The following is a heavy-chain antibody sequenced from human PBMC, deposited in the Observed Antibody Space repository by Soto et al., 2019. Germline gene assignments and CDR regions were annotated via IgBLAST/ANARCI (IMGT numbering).Heavy chain of an antibody. V-gene: IGHV4-34*01. CDR2: INHSGSA. Sequence: SETLSLTCAVYGGSFSGYYWSWIRQPPGKGLEWIGEINHSGSANYNPSLKSRVTISVDTSKNQFSLKLSSVTAADTAVYYCASGGGIQLWQYYYYGMDVWGQGTTVTVSS. CDR1: GGSFSGYY. D-gene: IGHD5-18*01. CDR3: ASGGGIQLWQYYYYGMDV. J-gene: IGHJ6*02.